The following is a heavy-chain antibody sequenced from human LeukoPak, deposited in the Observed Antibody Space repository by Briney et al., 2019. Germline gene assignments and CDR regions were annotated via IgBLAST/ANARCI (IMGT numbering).Heavy chain of an antibody. J-gene: IGHJ3*02. V-gene: IGHV3-21*01. D-gene: IGHD2-2*02. CDR2: ITSSSSYI. CDR3: ARARYMTNLFIDAFDI. CDR1: GFTFSSYS. Sequence: GGSLRLSCAASGFTFSSYSMNWVRQAPGEGLEWVSSITSSSSYIYYADSVKGRFTISRDNAKNSLYLQMNSLRAEDTAVYYCARARYMTNLFIDAFDIWGQGTMVTVSS.